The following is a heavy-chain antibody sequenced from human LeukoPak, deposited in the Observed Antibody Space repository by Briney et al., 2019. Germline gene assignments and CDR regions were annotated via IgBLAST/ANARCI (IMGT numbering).Heavy chain of an antibody. CDR3: ARDWGLLRYADY. Sequence: PGRSLRLSCAASGFTFSSYGMHWVRQAPGEGLEWVAVIWYDGSNKYYADSVKGRFTISRDNSKNTLYLQMNSLRAEDTAVYYCARDWGLLRYADYWGQGTLVTVSS. J-gene: IGHJ4*02. CDR1: GFTFSSYG. V-gene: IGHV3-33*01. CDR2: IWYDGSNK. D-gene: IGHD3-16*01.